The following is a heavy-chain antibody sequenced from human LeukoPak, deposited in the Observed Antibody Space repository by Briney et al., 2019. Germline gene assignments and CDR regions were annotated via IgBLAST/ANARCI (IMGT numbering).Heavy chain of an antibody. J-gene: IGHJ4*02. CDR1: GYTFTDYY. CDR2: INPNSGGT. V-gene: IGHV1-2*02. Sequence: ASVKFACEASGYTFTDYYIHWVRQAPGQGLEWMGWINPNSGGTNYTQKCQGRVTMTRDTSISTAYLELNRLTSDDTAVYYCARVLARYGNLDYWGQGIMLTVSS. CDR3: ARVLARYGNLDY. D-gene: IGHD1-14*01.